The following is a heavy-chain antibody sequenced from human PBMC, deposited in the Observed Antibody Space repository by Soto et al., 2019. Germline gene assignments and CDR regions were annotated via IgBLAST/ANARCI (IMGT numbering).Heavy chain of an antibody. CDR3: ARVSDVGDFDY. CDR2: IDYSGRSI. Sequence: GGSLRLSCGGSGFTFSDYEMTWFRQAPGKGLEWISYIDYSGRSIYYADSVKGRFTISRDNAKSSLFLQLNSLRAEDTSVHYCARVSDVGDFDYWGQGTLVTVSS. V-gene: IGHV3-48*03. J-gene: IGHJ4*02. D-gene: IGHD2-15*01. CDR1: GFTFSDYE.